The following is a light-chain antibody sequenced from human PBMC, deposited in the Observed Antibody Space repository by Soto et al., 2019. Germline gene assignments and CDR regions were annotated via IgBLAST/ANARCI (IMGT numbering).Light chain of an antibody. Sequence: DVQMTQSPSSLSSSIGDRFTVTCRASQRIRTSLNWYQHKPGKAPKLLIYDASSLESGVASRFSGSGSGTEFTLAISRLQPDDSATYYCLNHNSYPLTFGPGTKVDI. V-gene: IGKV1-17*01. J-gene: IGKJ3*01. CDR3: LNHNSYPLT. CDR2: DAS. CDR1: QRIRTS.